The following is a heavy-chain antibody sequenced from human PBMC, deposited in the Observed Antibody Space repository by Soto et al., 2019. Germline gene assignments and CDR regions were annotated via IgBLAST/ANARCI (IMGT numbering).Heavy chain of an antibody. Sequence: EVQLLESGGGLVQPGGSLRLSCAASGFTFSSYAMSWVRQAPGKGLEWVSAISGSGGSTYYADSVKGRFTISRDNSKNTLYLQMNSLRAEDTAVYYCAKGGIAAAGTVWDWLDPWGQGTLVTVSS. CDR3: AKGGIAAAGTVWDWLDP. CDR1: GFTFSSYA. V-gene: IGHV3-23*01. D-gene: IGHD6-13*01. CDR2: ISGSGGST. J-gene: IGHJ5*02.